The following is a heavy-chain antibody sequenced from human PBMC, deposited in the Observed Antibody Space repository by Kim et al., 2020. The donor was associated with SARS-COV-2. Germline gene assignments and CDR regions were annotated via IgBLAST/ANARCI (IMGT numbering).Heavy chain of an antibody. V-gene: IGHV1-46*01. J-gene: IGHJ3*02. Sequence: HKFQGRVTMTRDTSPSTVYMELSSLRSEDTAVYYCARDKDYDSSGCAFDIWGQGTMVTVSS. CDR3: ARDKDYDSSGCAFDI. D-gene: IGHD3-22*01.